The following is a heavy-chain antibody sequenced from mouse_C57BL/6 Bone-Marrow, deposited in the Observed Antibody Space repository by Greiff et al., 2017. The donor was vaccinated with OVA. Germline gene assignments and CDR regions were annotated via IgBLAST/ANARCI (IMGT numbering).Heavy chain of an antibody. CDR3: ARSGDYDVHWYFDV. D-gene: IGHD2-4*01. V-gene: IGHV1-62-3*01. CDR1: GYTFTSYW. Sequence: QVQLKESGAELVKPGASVKLSCKASGYTFTSYWMHWVKQRPGRGLEWIGRIDPNSGGTKYNEKFKSKATLTVDKSSSTAYMQLSSLTYEDSAVYYCARSGDYDVHWYFDVWGTGTTVTVSS. CDR2: IDPNSGGT. J-gene: IGHJ1*03.